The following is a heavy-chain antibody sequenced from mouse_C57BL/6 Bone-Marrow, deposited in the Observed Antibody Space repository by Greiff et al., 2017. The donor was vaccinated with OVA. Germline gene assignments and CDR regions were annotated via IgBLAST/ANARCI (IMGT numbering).Heavy chain of an antibody. CDR2: LYPSDSET. Sequence: QVQLKQPGAELVRPGSSVKLSCKASGYTFTSYWMDWVKQRPGQGLEWIGNLYPSDSETHYNQKFKDKATLTVDKSSSTAYMQLSSRTSEDSAVYYCAREGIYYYGSSQFAYWGQGTLVTVSA. D-gene: IGHD1-1*01. J-gene: IGHJ3*01. CDR1: GYTFTSYW. V-gene: IGHV1-61*01. CDR3: AREGIYYYGSSQFAY.